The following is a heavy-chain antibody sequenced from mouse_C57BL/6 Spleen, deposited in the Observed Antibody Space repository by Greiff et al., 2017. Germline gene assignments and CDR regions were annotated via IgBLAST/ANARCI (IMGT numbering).Heavy chain of an antibody. V-gene: IGHV7-3*01. Sequence: EVKLMESGGGLVQPGGSLSLSCAASGFTFTDYYMSWVRQPPGQALEWLGFFRNKANGYTTEYSASVKGRFTVYRDNSQSILYLQMNALRAEDSATYYCARQSYYDYDGHFDVWRTGTTVTVSS. D-gene: IGHD2-4*01. J-gene: IGHJ1*03. CDR3: ARQSYYDYDGHFDV. CDR1: GFTFTDYY. CDR2: FRNKANGYTT.